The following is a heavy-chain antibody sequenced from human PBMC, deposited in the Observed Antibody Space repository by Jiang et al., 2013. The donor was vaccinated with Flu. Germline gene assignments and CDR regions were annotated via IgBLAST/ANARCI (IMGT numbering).Heavy chain of an antibody. CDR3: ARDLLDYDFSPDAFDI. D-gene: IGHD3-3*01. CDR2: IYYSGST. CDR1: GGSISSYY. V-gene: IGHV4-59*01. J-gene: IGHJ3*02. Sequence: VKPSETLSLTCTVSGGSISSYYWSWIRQPPGKGLEWIGYIYYSGSTNXNPSLKSRVTISVDTSKNQFSLKLSSVTAADTAVYYCARDLLDYDFSPDAFDIWGQGTMVTVSS.